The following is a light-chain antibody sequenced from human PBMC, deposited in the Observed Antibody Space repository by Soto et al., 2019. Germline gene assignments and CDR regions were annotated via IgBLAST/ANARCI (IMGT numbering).Light chain of an antibody. J-gene: IGLJ2*01. CDR3: SSYTITHIPVI. Sequence: QSVLTQPASVSGSPGQSITISCTGTSNDIGGYNYVSWYQQHPGEATKLIIYEVSNRPSGVSNRFSGSKSDNTASLTITGLQAEDEASYYCSSYTITHIPVIFGGGTQLTVL. CDR1: SNDIGGYNY. V-gene: IGLV2-14*01. CDR2: EVS.